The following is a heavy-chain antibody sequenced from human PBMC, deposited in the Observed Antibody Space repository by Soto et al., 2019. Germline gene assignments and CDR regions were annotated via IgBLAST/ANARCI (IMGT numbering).Heavy chain of an antibody. CDR1: GFSFSTSGVS. D-gene: IGHD6-13*01. CDR2: ISWEDEK. J-gene: IGHJ4*02. V-gene: IGHV2-5*02. CDR3: AHSNTWYVPVFEY. Sequence: QITLKESGPTLVKPTQTLTLTCTFSGFSFSTSGVSVGWIRQPPGKALEWLALISWEDEKVYSPSLKNRLTITSDISNNQVVLTMTDMDPLDTASYYCAHSNTWYVPVFEYWGQGTRLTVSS.